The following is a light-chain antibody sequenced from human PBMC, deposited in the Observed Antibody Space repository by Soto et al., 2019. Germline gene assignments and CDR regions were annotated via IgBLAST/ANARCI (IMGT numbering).Light chain of an antibody. CDR3: SSYGGNDWV. CDR2: EVH. V-gene: IGLV2-8*01. CDR1: SSDVGGYNY. Sequence: QSALTQPPSASGSLGQSVTFSCTGTSSDVGGYNYVSWYQQHPGKAPKLIVYEVHKRPSGVPDRFFGSKSGNTASLTVSGLQAEDEADYHCSSYGGNDWVFGGGTKLTVL. J-gene: IGLJ3*02.